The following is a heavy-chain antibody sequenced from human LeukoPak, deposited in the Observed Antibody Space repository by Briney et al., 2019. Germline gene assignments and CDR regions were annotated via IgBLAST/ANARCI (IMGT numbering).Heavy chain of an antibody. J-gene: IGHJ3*02. D-gene: IGHD6-13*01. V-gene: IGHV3-53*04. CDR1: EFSVRSNY. CDR3: AREKLTAAGNAFDI. CDR2: IYSHANT. Sequence: PGGSLRLSCTAFEFSVRSNYITWLRQAPGKELEWVSVIYSHANTCCTDSVKGRFTISRQTYKNTVFLQMNSLTADDTAVYYCAREKLTAAGNAFDIWGQGTMVIVSS.